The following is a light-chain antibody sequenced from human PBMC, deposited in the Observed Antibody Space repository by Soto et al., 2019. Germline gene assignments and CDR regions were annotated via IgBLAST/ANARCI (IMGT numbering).Light chain of an antibody. Sequence: QAVVTQPPSASGTPGQRVSISCSGSSSNIGSNSVNWYQQLPGTAPKLLIYSNNQRPSGVPDRISGSKSGTSASLAISGLQSEDEADYYCAAWDDSLKGPVFGTGTKVTVL. CDR1: SSNIGSNS. CDR2: SNN. V-gene: IGLV1-44*01. CDR3: AAWDDSLKGPV. J-gene: IGLJ1*01.